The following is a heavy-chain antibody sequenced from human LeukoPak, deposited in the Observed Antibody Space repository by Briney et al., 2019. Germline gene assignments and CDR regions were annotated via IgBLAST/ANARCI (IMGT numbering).Heavy chain of an antibody. J-gene: IGHJ2*01. V-gene: IGHV4-59*08. CDR3: ARHWSYWYFDL. CDR1: GGSISSYY. D-gene: IGHD3-3*01. CDR2: IYGSGST. Sequence: PSETLSLTCTVSGGSISSYYWSWIRQPPGKGLEWIGYIYGSGSTNYNPSLKSRVTISIDTSKNQFSLKLSSVTAADTALYYCARHWSYWYFDLWGRGTLVTVSS.